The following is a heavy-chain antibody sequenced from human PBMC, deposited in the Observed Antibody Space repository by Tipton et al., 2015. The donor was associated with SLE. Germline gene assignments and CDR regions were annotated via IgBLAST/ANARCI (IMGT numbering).Heavy chain of an antibody. V-gene: IGHV3-23*01. CDR1: GFTFSSYA. Sequence: SLRLSCAASGFTFSSYAMSWVRQVPGKGLEWVSAISGSGGSTYYADSVKGRFTISRDNSKNTLCLQMNSLRAEDTAVYYCARARPDTAMVHYYYYMDVWGKGTTVTVSS. J-gene: IGHJ6*03. CDR3: ARARPDTAMVHYYYYMDV. CDR2: ISGSGGST. D-gene: IGHD5-18*01.